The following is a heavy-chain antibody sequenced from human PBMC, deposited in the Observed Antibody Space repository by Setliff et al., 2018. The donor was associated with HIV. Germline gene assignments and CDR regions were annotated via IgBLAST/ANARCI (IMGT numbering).Heavy chain of an antibody. J-gene: IGHJ6*02. V-gene: IGHV1-69*10. D-gene: IGHD2-2*01. CDR3: ARDHCSSSGCYEYSYYGMDA. CDR1: GGTFSSYA. Sequence: SVKVSCKASGGTFSSYAISWVRQAPGQGLEWMGGIIPILGIANYAQKFQGRVTMTRDTSISTAYMELSSLRSEDTAVYYCARDHCSSSGCYEYSYYGMDAWGQGTTVTVSS. CDR2: IIPILGIA.